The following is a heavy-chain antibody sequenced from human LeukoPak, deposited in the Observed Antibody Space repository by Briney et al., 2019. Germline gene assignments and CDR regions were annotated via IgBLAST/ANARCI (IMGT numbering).Heavy chain of an antibody. J-gene: IGHJ5*02. CDR1: GFTFSSYA. Sequence: GGSLRLSCATSGFTFSSYALSWVRQAPGKGLEWVSAISGSGDTTFYADSVKGRFTISRDNSKNTLYLQTSSLRADDTAVYYCTRGYVTRGGSFDPWGQGTLVTVSS. CDR3: TRGYVTRGGSFDP. D-gene: IGHD2-2*01. CDR2: ISGSGDTT. V-gene: IGHV3-23*01.